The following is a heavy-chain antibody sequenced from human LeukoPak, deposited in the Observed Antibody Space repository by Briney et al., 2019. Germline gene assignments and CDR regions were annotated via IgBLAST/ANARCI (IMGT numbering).Heavy chain of an antibody. CDR1: GDSISRSDAY. J-gene: IGHJ1*01. CDR2: IYYNGRT. V-gene: IGHV4-39*01. CDR3: ARRRYYDGSGYLK. D-gene: IGHD3-22*01. Sequence: SETLSLTCSVSGDSISRSDAYWDWIRQPPGKGVEGIVTIYYNGRTYYRPSLKSRVTMSVDPSNNQFSLTLRSVTAADTAVYYCARRRYYDGSGYLKWGQGTLLSVSS.